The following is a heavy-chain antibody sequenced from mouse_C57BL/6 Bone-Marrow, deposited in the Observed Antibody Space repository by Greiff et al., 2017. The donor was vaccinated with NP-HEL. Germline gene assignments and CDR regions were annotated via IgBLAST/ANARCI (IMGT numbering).Heavy chain of an antibody. CDR2: IYPGSGST. D-gene: IGHD1-1*01. J-gene: IGHJ4*01. V-gene: IGHV1-55*01. Sequence: QVQLQQPGAELVKPGASVKMSCKASGYTFTSYWITWVKQRPGQGLEWIGDIYPGSGSTNYNEKFKSKATLTVDTSSSTAYMQLSSLTSEDSAVYYCARSRDQGSSSAMDYWGQGTSVTVSS. CDR3: ARSRDQGSSSAMDY. CDR1: GYTFTSYW.